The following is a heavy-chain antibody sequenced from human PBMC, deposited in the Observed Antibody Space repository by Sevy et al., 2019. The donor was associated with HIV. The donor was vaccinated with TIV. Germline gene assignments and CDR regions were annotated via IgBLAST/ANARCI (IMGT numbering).Heavy chain of an antibody. Sequence: GGSLRLSCAASGFTFSSYAMSWVRQAPGKGLEWVSAISGSGGSTYYADSVKGRFTISRDNSKNTLYLQMNSLRAEDTAVYYCAKVPYYSRSWYDAFDIWGQGTMVTVSS. CDR3: AKVPYYSRSWYDAFDI. D-gene: IGHD6-13*01. V-gene: IGHV3-23*01. J-gene: IGHJ3*02. CDR2: ISGSGGST. CDR1: GFTFSSYA.